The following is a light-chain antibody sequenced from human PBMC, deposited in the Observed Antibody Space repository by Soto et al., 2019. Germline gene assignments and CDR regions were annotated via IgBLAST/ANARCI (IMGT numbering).Light chain of an antibody. V-gene: IGLV2-14*01. J-gene: IGLJ3*02. CDR3: SSYTTSSTWV. CDR1: SSDVGGYSY. CDR2: DVT. Sequence: QSALTQPASVSGSPGQSITISCTGTSSDVGGYSYVSWYQQHPGKAPKLMIYDVTNRPSGVSSRFSGSKSGNTASLTISGLQAEDEADYYCSSYTTSSTWVFGGGTKLTVL.